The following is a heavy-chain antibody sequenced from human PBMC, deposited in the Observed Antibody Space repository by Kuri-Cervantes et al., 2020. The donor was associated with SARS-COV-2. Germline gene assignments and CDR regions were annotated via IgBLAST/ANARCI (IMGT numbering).Heavy chain of an antibody. Sequence: GSLRLSCTVSGYSISSGYYWGWIRQPPGKGLEWIGSIYYSGSTYYNPSLKSRVTISVDTSMTQFPLKLSSVTAADTAVYYCARANGDYQIEIDYYYYYYMDVWGKGTTVTVSS. V-gene: IGHV4-38-2*02. CDR2: IYYSGST. J-gene: IGHJ6*03. D-gene: IGHD4-17*01. CDR3: ARANGDYQIEIDYYYYYYMDV. CDR1: GYSISSGYY.